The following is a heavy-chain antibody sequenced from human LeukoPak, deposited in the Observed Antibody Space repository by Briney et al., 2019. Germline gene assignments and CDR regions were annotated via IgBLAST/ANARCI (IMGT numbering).Heavy chain of an antibody. CDR3: ARDRCSSTSCFNDY. J-gene: IGHJ4*02. CDR1: GFTFSSYS. Sequence: GGSLRLSXAASGFTFSSYSMNWVRQAPGKGLEWVSSISSSSSYIYYADSVKGRFTISRDNAKNSLYPQMNSLRAEDTAVYYCARDRCSSTSCFNDYWGQGTLVTVSS. V-gene: IGHV3-21*01. CDR2: ISSSSSYI. D-gene: IGHD2-2*01.